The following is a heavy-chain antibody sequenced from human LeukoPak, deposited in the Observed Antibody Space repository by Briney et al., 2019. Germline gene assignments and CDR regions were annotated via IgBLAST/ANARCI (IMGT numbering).Heavy chain of an antibody. Sequence: SETLSLTCAVYGGSFSSYYWSWIRQPPGKGLEWIGEINHSGSTNYNPSLKSRVTISVDTSKNQFSLKLSSVTAADTAVYYCASSYQLLNFDYWGQGTLVTVSS. CDR1: GGSFSSYY. V-gene: IGHV4-34*01. J-gene: IGHJ4*02. D-gene: IGHD2-2*01. CDR2: INHSGST. CDR3: ASSYQLLNFDY.